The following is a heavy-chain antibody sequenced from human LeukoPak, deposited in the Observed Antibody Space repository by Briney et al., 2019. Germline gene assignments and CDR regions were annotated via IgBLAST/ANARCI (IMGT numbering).Heavy chain of an antibody. CDR2: ISYDGSNK. Sequence: GGSLRLSCATSGFTFSSYAMHWDRQAQGKGLEWVAVISYDGSNKYYADSVKGRFTISRDNSMSALYLQMNSLRAEDTAVYYCARDMMGWGQGTLVTVSS. D-gene: IGHD3-16*01. CDR1: GFTFSSYA. V-gene: IGHV3-30-3*01. J-gene: IGHJ4*02. CDR3: ARDMMG.